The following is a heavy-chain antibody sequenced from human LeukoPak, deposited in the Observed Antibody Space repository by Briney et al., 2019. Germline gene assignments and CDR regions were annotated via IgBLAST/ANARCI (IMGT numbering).Heavy chain of an antibody. V-gene: IGHV3-30*18. CDR1: GFTXSSYA. J-gene: IGHJ4*02. D-gene: IGHD2-21*02. CDR3: AKDTAISGSHRTLGFDY. CDR2: XSFXGSNK. Sequence: GGSLRLSCAVSGFTXSSYAVXWVRXAPGKXXXXVAXXSFXGSNKYYADSVXGRFTISRDNSKNTLYLQMNSLRADDTAVYYCAKDTAISGSHRTLGFDYWGQGTLVIVSS.